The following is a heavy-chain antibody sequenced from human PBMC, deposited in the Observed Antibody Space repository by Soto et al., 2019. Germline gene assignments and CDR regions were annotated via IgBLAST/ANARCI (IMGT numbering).Heavy chain of an antibody. CDR3: ARDAKYYDFWSGLNWFDP. J-gene: IGHJ5*02. D-gene: IGHD3-3*01. CDR2: IYTSGST. Sequence: QVQLQESGPGLVKPSETLSLTCTVSGGSISSYYWSWIRQPAGKGLEWIGRIYTSGSTNYNPSLKSRVTMSVDTSKNQFSLKLSSVTAADTAVYYCARDAKYYDFWSGLNWFDPWGQGTLVTVSS. CDR1: GGSISSYY. V-gene: IGHV4-4*07.